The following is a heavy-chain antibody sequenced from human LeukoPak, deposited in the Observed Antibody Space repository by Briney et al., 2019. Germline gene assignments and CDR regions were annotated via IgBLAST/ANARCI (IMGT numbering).Heavy chain of an antibody. V-gene: IGHV4-61*08. CDR3: ARQWSAYGSGSYYFKIPLLDYYYYYGMDV. D-gene: IGHD3-10*01. Sequence: SETLSLTCTVSGGSISSGGYYWSWIRQPPGKGLEWIGYIYYSGSTNYNPSLKSRVTISVDTSKNQFSLKLSSVTAADTAVYYCARQWSAYGSGSYYFKIPLLDYYYYYGMDVWGQGTTVTVSS. J-gene: IGHJ6*02. CDR2: IYYSGST. CDR1: GGSISSGGYY.